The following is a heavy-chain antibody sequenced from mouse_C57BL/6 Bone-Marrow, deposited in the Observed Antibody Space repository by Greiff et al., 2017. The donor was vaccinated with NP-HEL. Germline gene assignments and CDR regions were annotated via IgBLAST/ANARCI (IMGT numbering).Heavy chain of an antibody. V-gene: IGHV1-52*01. J-gene: IGHJ3*01. CDR1: GYTFTSYW. CDR2: IDPSDSGT. Sequence: QVQLQQPGAELVRPGSSVKLSCKASGYTFTSYWMPWVKQRPIQGLEWIGNIDPSDSGTHYNQKFKDKATLTVDKSSSTAYMQLSSLTSEDSAVYYCARFAYWGQGTLVTVSA. CDR3: ARFAY.